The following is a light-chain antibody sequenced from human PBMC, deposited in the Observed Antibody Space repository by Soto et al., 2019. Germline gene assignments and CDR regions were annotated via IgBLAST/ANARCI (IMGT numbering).Light chain of an antibody. Sequence: QLVLTQPPSASGTPGQRVTISCSGSSSNIGSNTVNWYQQLPGTAPKLLIYSNKQRPSGVPDRFSGSKSGTSASLAISGLQSDDEADYYCAAWDDSLIGVVFGGGTKVTVL. V-gene: IGLV1-44*01. CDR1: SSNIGSNT. CDR3: AAWDDSLIGVV. J-gene: IGLJ2*01. CDR2: SNK.